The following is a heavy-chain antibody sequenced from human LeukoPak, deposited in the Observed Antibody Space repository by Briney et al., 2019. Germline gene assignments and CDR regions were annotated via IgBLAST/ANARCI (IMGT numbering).Heavy chain of an antibody. CDR3: ARGDYYDSSGYFPGMNY. D-gene: IGHD3-22*01. Sequence: GASVKVSCKASGYTFSNYAITWVRQAPGQGLEWMGWISDYDGNTNYAQKFQGGVTMTTDTSTSTAYMELRSLRSDDTAVYYCARGDYYDSSGYFPGMNYWGQGTLVTVSS. J-gene: IGHJ4*02. CDR1: GYTFSNYA. V-gene: IGHV1-18*01. CDR2: ISDYDGNT.